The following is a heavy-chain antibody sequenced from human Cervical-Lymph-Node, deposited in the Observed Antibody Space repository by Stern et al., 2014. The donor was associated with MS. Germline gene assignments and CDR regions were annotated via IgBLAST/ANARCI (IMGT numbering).Heavy chain of an antibody. Sequence: EVHLLESGGTLVQPGGSLRLSCAASGFTFSSYAMSWVRQAPGKVLEWVSVISGSDGSTFYADSVKGRFTISRDNSKNTLFLQMNSLRAEDTAVYYCAKVYGSGPFDYWGQGTLVTVSS. V-gene: IGHV3-23*01. D-gene: IGHD6-19*01. J-gene: IGHJ4*02. CDR3: AKVYGSGPFDY. CDR1: GFTFSSYA. CDR2: ISGSDGST.